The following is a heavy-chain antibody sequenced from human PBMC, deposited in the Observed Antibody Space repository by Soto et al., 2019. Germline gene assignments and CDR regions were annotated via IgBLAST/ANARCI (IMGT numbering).Heavy chain of an antibody. J-gene: IGHJ4*01. CDR3: AKDITGAVAGPLDF. CDR2: IWYDGSNK. CDR1: GFTFSSYG. D-gene: IGHD6-13*01. V-gene: IGHV3-33*06. Sequence: GGSLRLSCAASGFTFSSYGMHWVRQAPGKGLEWVAVIWYDGSNKYYADSVKGRFTISRDNFRNTLYLQMNSLRVEDTAIYYCAKDITGAVAGPLDFWGHGTLVTVSS.